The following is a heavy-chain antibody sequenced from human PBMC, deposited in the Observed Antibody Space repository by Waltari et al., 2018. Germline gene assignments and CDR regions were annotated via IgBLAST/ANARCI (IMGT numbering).Heavy chain of an antibody. CDR1: GFTFSSYA. J-gene: IGHJ4*02. CDR2: ISGSGGST. CDR3: AKVGAGREQHWKETYYFDY. V-gene: IGHV3-23*01. D-gene: IGHD1-1*01. Sequence: GFTFSSYAMSWVRQAPGKGLEWVSAISGSGGSTYYADSVKGRFTISRDNSKNTLYLQMNSLRAEDTAVYYCAKVGAGREQHWKETYYFDYWGQGTLVTVSS.